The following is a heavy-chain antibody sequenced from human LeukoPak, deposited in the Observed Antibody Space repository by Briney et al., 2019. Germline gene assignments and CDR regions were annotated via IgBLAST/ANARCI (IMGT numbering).Heavy chain of an antibody. D-gene: IGHD3-22*01. CDR2: INHSGRP. Sequence: SETLSLTCAVYGGSFSGYYWSWIRQPPGKGLEWIGEINHSGRPHYNPSLKSRVTISVDTSKNQFSLKLSSVTAADTAVYYCARHPTYYYDSSGLYYFDYWGQGTLVTVSS. V-gene: IGHV4-34*01. CDR3: ARHPTYYYDSSGLYYFDY. CDR1: GGSFSGYY. J-gene: IGHJ4*02.